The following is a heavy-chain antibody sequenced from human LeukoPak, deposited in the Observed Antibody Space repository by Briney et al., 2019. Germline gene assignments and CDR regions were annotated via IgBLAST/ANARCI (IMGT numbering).Heavy chain of an antibody. V-gene: IGHV3-49*04. J-gene: IGHJ4*02. CDR2: IRSKAYGGTT. Sequence: GGSLRLSCTASGFTFGDYAMSWVRQAPGKGLEWVGFIRSKAYGGTTEYAASVKGRFTISRDDSKSIAYLQMNSLKTEDTAVYYCTRESYDILTGYYLQNGYWGQGTLVTVSS. CDR3: TRESYDILTGYYLQNGY. D-gene: IGHD3-9*01. CDR1: GFTFGDYA.